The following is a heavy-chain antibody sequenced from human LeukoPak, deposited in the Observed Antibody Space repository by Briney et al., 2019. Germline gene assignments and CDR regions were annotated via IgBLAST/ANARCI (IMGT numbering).Heavy chain of an antibody. CDR2: ISGSGGST. CDR1: GFTFSNYG. Sequence: RSGGSLRLSCAVSGFTFSNYGMSWVRQAPGKGLEWVSAISGSGGSTYYADSVKGRFTISRDNSKNTLYLQMNSLRAEDTAVYYCAKGRVGSGYYFAVDYWGQGTLVTVSS. J-gene: IGHJ4*02. D-gene: IGHD3-22*01. V-gene: IGHV3-23*01. CDR3: AKGRVGSGYYFAVDY.